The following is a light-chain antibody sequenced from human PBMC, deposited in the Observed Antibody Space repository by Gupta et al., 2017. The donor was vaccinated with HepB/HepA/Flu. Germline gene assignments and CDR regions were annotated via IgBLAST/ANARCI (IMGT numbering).Light chain of an antibody. CDR1: TSDVGRYNY. J-gene: IGLJ2*01. CDR3: SSYKGSSPLWV. CDR2: DVG. Sequence: QSALTQPASVSGSPGQSIAISCTGSTSDVGRYNYVSWYQQHPGKAPKLIISDVGNRPLGVSDRFSGAKSGNTASLIISGLQAEDEADYYCSSYKGSSPLWVFGGGTKLTVL. V-gene: IGLV2-14*03.